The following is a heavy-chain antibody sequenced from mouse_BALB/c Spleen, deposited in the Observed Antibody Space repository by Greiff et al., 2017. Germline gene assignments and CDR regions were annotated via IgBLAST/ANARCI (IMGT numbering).Heavy chain of an antibody. V-gene: IGHV1-69*02. CDR3: ARGASTFFDY. J-gene: IGHJ2*01. CDR2: IDPSDSYT. Sequence: QVHVKQPGAELVKPGASVKLSCKASGYTFTSYWMHWVKQRPGQGLEWIGEIDPSDSYTNYNQKFKGKATLTVDKSSSTAYMQLSSLTSEDSAVYYCARGASTFFDYWGQGTTLTVSS. D-gene: IGHD6-1*01. CDR1: GYTFTSYW.